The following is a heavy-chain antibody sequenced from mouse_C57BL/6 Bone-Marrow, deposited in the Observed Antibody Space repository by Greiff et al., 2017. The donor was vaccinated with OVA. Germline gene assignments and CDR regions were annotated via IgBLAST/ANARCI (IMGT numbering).Heavy chain of an antibody. Sequence: KQPGSELVRPGASVKLSCTASGYTFTSFWMHWVKQRPGQGLEWIGNLYPVSGHSNYDEKFKNKATLTVDTSSSTAYMQLSSLTSEDSAIYYCTRYRYDESFDYWGQGTTLTVSS. CDR1: GYTFTSFW. J-gene: IGHJ2*01. CDR2: LYPVSGHS. CDR3: TRYRYDESFDY. D-gene: IGHD2-14*01. V-gene: IGHV1S22*01.